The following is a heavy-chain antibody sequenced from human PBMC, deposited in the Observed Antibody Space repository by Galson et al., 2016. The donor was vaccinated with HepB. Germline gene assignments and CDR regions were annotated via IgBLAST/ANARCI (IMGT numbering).Heavy chain of an antibody. CDR3: ARRHADNHIAFAV. Sequence: ETLSLTCVVSRGSFSGYYWTWIRQSPGKGLEWIGEINQSGRTNYNPSLRSRVTLSVDTSKKQVSLQLTSVTAADTAVYYCARRHADNHIAFAVWGQGTMVTVSS. J-gene: IGHJ3*01. CDR2: INQSGRT. CDR1: RGSFSGYY. V-gene: IGHV4-34*01. D-gene: IGHD2-2*01.